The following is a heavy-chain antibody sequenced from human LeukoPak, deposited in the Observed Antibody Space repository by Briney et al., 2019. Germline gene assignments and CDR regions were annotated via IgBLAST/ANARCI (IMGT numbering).Heavy chain of an antibody. Sequence: GASVKVSCKASGYTFTSYYMHWVRQAPGQGLEWMGIINPSGGSTSYAQRFQGRVTMTRDMSTSTVYMELSSLRSEDTAVYYCARDEGGSYFFDYWGQGTLVTVSS. CDR1: GYTFTSYY. V-gene: IGHV1-46*01. CDR2: INPSGGST. D-gene: IGHD1-26*01. J-gene: IGHJ4*02. CDR3: ARDEGGSYFFDY.